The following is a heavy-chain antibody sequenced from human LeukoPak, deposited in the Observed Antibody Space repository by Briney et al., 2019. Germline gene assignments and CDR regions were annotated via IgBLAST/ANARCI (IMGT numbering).Heavy chain of an antibody. J-gene: IGHJ4*02. CDR2: IYPSGTT. CDR3: ARDQFARYPASFDF. Sequence: SETLSLTCTVSGDSIGSYYWSWIRQPAGKVLEWIGHIYPSGTTKYNPSLKSRVTMSVDKSKNRFSLQLNSVTAADTAIYYCARDQFARYPASFDFWGQGTLVTVSS. D-gene: IGHD6-25*01. V-gene: IGHV4-4*07. CDR1: GDSIGSYY.